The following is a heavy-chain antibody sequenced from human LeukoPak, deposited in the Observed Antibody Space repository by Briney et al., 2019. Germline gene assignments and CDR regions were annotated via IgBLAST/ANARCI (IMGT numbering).Heavy chain of an antibody. J-gene: IGHJ4*02. CDR2: ISTSSTYI. V-gene: IGHV3-21*01. CDR1: EFTLRSYS. CDR3: ARDASGSSIGLIDS. Sequence: PGGSLRLSCAASEFTLRSYSMHWVRQAPGKGLEWVSYISTSSTYIYYADLVRGRFSISRDNAKNSLYLHMNSLKADDTAVYYCARDASGSSIGLIDSWGQGTLVTVSS. D-gene: IGHD1-26*01.